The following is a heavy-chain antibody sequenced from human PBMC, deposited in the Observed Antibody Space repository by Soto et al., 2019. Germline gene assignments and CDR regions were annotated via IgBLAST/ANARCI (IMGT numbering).Heavy chain of an antibody. Sequence: QVQLVQSGAEVKKPGASVKVSCKASGYTFTSYGISWVRQAPGQGLEWMGWISAYNGNTNYAQTPQGRVTMTTDTSTSTASMEVRSLRSDDTAVYYCARSSGTSYIWFDPWGQGTLVTVSS. J-gene: IGHJ5*02. V-gene: IGHV1-18*01. D-gene: IGHD1-26*01. CDR1: GYTFTSYG. CDR3: ARSSGTSYIWFDP. CDR2: ISAYNGNT.